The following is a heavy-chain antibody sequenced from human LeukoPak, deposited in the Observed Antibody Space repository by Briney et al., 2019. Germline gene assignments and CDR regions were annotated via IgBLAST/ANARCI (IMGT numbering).Heavy chain of an antibody. D-gene: IGHD2-2*01. J-gene: IGHJ3*02. CDR1: GFTFSSYE. Sequence: PGGSLRLSCAASGFTFSSYEMNWVRQAPGKGLEWVSYISSSGSTIYYADSVKGRFTIPRDNAKNSLYLQMNSLRAEDTAVYYCASLPTGVPAADAFDIWGQGTMVTVSS. V-gene: IGHV3-48*03. CDR3: ASLPTGVPAADAFDI. CDR2: ISSSGSTI.